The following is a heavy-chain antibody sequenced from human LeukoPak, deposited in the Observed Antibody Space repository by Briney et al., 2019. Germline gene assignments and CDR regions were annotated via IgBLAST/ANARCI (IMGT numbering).Heavy chain of an antibody. CDR1: GFTVSNKY. J-gene: IGHJ4*02. Sequence: GGSLRLSCAASGFTVSNKYMSWVRQASGKGLEWIGRIRSKANNYATAYADSLKGRFTVSRDDSKNTAYLQMNSLKIEDTAVYYCARDSSSEGPFDYWGQGTLVTVSS. CDR2: IRSKANNYAT. D-gene: IGHD6-6*01. V-gene: IGHV3-73*01. CDR3: ARDSSSEGPFDY.